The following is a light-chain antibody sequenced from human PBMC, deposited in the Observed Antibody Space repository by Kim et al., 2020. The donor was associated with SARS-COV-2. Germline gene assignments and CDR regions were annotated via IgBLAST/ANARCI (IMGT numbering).Light chain of an antibody. CDR2: GAS. V-gene: IGKV3-15*01. CDR1: QSVSND. J-gene: IGKJ4*01. Sequence: EILMTQSPATLSVSPGERATLSCRASQSVSNDLAWYQQKPGQAPRLLIYGASTRATGIPARFSGSGSGTEFTLTISSLQSEDFAVYYCQQYHNWPPLTFGGGTKLEI. CDR3: QQYHNWPPLT.